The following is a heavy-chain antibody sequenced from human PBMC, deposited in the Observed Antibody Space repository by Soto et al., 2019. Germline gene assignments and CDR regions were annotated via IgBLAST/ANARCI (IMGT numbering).Heavy chain of an antibody. CDR1: GFTFSSYG. CDR3: AKDYVYWYAYDY. J-gene: IGHJ4*02. D-gene: IGHD2-8*02. CDR2: ISYDGSNK. V-gene: IGHV3-30*18. Sequence: QVQLVESGGGVVQPGRSLRLSCAASGFTFSSYGMHWVRQAPGKGLEWVAVISYDGSNKYYAGSVKGRFTISRDNSKNTLYLQINSLRAEDTAVYYCAKDYVYWYAYDYWGQGTLVTVSS.